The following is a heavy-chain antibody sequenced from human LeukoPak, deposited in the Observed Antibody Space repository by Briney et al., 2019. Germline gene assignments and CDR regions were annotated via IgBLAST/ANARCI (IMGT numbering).Heavy chain of an antibody. CDR1: GFTFSSYE. J-gene: IGHJ6*02. D-gene: IGHD2-2*01. CDR2: ISSSGGTI. CDR3: ARDLSYCTITSCSYYYYGMDV. V-gene: IGHV3-48*03. Sequence: GGSLRLSCSASGFTFSSYEMNWVRQAPGKGLEWVSYISSSGGTIYYADSVRGRFTISRDNAKNSLYLQMNSLRAEDTAVYYCARDLSYCTITSCSYYYYGMDVWGRGTTVTVSS.